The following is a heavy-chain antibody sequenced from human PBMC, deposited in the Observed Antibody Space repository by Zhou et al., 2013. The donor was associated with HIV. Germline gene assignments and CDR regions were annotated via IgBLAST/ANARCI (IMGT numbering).Heavy chain of an antibody. Sequence: QVQLVQSGPEVKRPGASVKVSCKASGYTLTDFGISWVRQAPGQGLEWVGWKSSFRGYTNYAQRFQGRVTVTTDTSTKTAYMELRTLRSDDSALYYCARKTTISFAGVIAKSTFDLWGQGTMVIVSS. CDR1: GYTLTDFG. CDR3: ARKTTISFAGVIAKSTFDL. D-gene: IGHD3-16*02. V-gene: IGHV1-18*01. CDR2: KSSFRGYT. J-gene: IGHJ3*01.